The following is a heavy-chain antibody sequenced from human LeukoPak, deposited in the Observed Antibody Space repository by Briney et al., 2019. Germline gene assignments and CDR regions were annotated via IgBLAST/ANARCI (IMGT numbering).Heavy chain of an antibody. V-gene: IGHV4-61*01. CDR1: GGSVSSGSYY. CDR3: ARLPTGYPNWFDT. D-gene: IGHD5-18*01. Sequence: PSETLSLTCTVSGGSVSSGSYYWSWIRQPPGKGLEWIGYIYYSGSTNYNPSLKSRVTISVDTSKNQFSLKLSSVTAADTAVYYCARLPTGYPNWFDTWGQGILVTVSS. CDR2: IYYSGST. J-gene: IGHJ5*02.